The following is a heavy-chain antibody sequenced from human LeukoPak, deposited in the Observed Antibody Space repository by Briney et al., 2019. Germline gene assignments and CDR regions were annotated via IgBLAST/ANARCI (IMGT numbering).Heavy chain of an antibody. D-gene: IGHD3-10*01. CDR2: INPNSGGT. V-gene: IGHV1-2*02. CDR3: AKDILWFGEFRGNDAFDI. Sequence: ASVKVSCKASGYTFTGYYMHWVRQAPGQGLEWMGWINPNSGGTNYAQKFQGRVTMTRDTSISTAYMELSRLRSDDTAVYYCAKDILWFGEFRGNDAFDIWGQGTMVTVSS. J-gene: IGHJ3*02. CDR1: GYTFTGYY.